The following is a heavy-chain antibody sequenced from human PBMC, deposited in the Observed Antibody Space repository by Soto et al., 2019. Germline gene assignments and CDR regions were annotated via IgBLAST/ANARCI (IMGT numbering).Heavy chain of an antibody. D-gene: IGHD3-10*01. V-gene: IGHV1-69*08. Sequence: QVQLVQSGAEVKKPGSSVKVSCKASGGTFSPYTVNWVRQAPGQGLEWMGRIIPFLGVTKYAQKFQARVTLYAHTSTTTADIELSGLRFEDPAVYYWARDWESTVSTWSFGAFWGRGTLVSVSS. CDR3: ARDWESTVSTWSFGAF. J-gene: IGHJ4*02. CDR2: IIPFLGVT. CDR1: GGTFSPYT.